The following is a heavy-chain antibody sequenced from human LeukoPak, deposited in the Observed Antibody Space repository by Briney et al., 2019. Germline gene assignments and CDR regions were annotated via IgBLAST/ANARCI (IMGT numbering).Heavy chain of an antibody. D-gene: IGHD6-19*01. V-gene: IGHV1-18*01. CDR3: ARDLGSSAGRDGMDV. J-gene: IGHJ6*02. CDR2: ISAYNGNT. CDR1: GYTFTSYG. Sequence: ASVKVSCKASGYTFTSYGISWVRQAPGQGLEWMGWISAYNGNTNYAQKLQGRVTMTRDTSTSTVYMELSSLRSEDTAVYYCARDLGSSAGRDGMDVWGQGTTVTVSS.